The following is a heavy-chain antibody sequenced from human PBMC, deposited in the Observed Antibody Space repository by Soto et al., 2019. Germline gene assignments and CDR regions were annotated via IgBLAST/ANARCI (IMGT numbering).Heavy chain of an antibody. CDR3: ASLGTTGTTYYYYYGMDV. CDR1: GGSISSGGYS. CDR2: IYHSGST. V-gene: IGHV4-30-2*01. D-gene: IGHD1-1*01. Sequence: SETLSLTCAVSGGSISSGGYSWSWIRQPPGKGLEWIGYIYHSGSTYYNQSLKSRVTISVDRSKNQFSLKLSSVTAADTAAYYCASLGTTGTTYYYYYGMDVWGQGTTVTVSS. J-gene: IGHJ6*02.